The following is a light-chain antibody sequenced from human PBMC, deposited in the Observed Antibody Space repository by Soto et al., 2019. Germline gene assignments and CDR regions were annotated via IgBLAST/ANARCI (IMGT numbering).Light chain of an antibody. J-gene: IGLJ3*02. V-gene: IGLV2-14*01. Sequence: QSALTQPASVSGSPGQSITISCTGTSSDIGDYNYVSWYQQYPGKVPKLVIYDVSHRPSGVSNRFSGSKSGNTASLTISGLLAEDEADYYCSSSTTTTSLVVFGGGTKLTVL. CDR2: DVS. CDR1: SSDIGDYNY. CDR3: SSSTTTTSLVV.